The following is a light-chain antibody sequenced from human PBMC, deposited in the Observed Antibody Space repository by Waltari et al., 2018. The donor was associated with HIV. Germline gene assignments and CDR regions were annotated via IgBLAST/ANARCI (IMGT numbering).Light chain of an antibody. J-gene: IGLJ3*02. CDR2: SNN. CDR3: AAWDDSLNGWV. V-gene: IGLV1-44*01. Sequence: QSVLTQPPSASGTPGPRVPISCSGSRSNIGSNTVSWYQQLPGTAPKLFIYSNNQRPSGVPDRFSGSKSGTSASLAISGLQSEDEADYYCAAWDDSLNGWVFGGGTKLTVV. CDR1: RSNIGSNT.